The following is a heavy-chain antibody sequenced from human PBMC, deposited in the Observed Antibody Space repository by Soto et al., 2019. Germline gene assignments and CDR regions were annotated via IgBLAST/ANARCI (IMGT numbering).Heavy chain of an antibody. J-gene: IGHJ3*02. Sequence: GGSLRLSCAASGFTFSSHGMHWVRQAPGKGLEWVAVIWDDGSNDNYADSVKGRFTISRDNSKNTLYLHMNSLRAEDTAVYYCARAATVASDAFDIWGQGTMVTVS. CDR1: GFTFSSHG. CDR2: IWDDGSND. V-gene: IGHV3-33*01. CDR3: ARAATVASDAFDI. D-gene: IGHD4-17*01.